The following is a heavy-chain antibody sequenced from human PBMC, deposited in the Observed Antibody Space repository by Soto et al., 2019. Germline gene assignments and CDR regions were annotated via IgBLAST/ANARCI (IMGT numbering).Heavy chain of an antibody. J-gene: IGHJ4*02. CDR1: GFTFDDYA. CDR3: XXXXSTGYSYGLDY. Sequence: EVQLVESGGGLVQPGRSLRLSCAASGFTFDDYAMHWVRQAPGKGLEWVSGISWNSGSIGYADSVKGRFTISRDNAKNSLYLQMNSLRAXXXXXXXXXXXXSTGYSYGLDYWGQGTLVTVSS. V-gene: IGHV3-9*01. D-gene: IGHD5-18*01. CDR2: ISWNSGSI.